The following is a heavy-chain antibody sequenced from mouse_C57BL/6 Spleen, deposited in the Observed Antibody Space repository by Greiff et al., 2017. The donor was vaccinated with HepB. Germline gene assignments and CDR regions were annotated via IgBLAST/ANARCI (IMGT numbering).Heavy chain of an antibody. V-gene: IGHV2-5*01. CDR2: IWRGGST. Sequence: VKLVESGPGLVQPSQSLSITCTVSGFSLTSYGVHWVRQSPGKGLEWLGVIWRGGSTDYNAAFMSRLSITKDNSKSQVFFKMNSLQADDTAIYYCAKWGTTVVAPYYYAMDYWGQGTSVTVSS. CDR1: GFSLTSYG. CDR3: AKWGTTVVAPYYYAMDY. D-gene: IGHD1-1*01. J-gene: IGHJ4*01.